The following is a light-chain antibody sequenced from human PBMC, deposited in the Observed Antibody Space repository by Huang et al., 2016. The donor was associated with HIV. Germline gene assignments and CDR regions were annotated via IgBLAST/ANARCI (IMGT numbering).Light chain of an antibody. J-gene: IGKJ2*01. Sequence: EIVMTQSPATLSVSPGERATLSCRASQSVSSNLACYQQKPGQAPRLLIYGASTRATAIPARFSGSGSGTEFTLTISSLQSEDFAVYYCQQYNNWPPDTFGQGTKLEIK. CDR2: GAS. CDR3: QQYNNWPPDT. V-gene: IGKV3-15*01. CDR1: QSVSSN.